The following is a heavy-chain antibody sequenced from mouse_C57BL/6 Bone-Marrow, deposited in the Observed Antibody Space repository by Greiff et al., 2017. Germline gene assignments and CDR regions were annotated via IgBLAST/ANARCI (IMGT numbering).Heavy chain of an antibody. CDR2: IDPSDSYT. CDR1: GYTFTSYW. V-gene: IGHV1-69*01. J-gene: IGHJ3*01. Sequence: QVQLQQPGAELVMPGASVKLSCKASGYTFTSYWMHWVQQRPGQGLEWIGEIDPSDSYTNYNQKFKGKSTLTVDKSSSTAYMQLSSLTSEDSAVYYGARAVTTVVARRGWFAYWGQGTLVTVSA. D-gene: IGHD1-1*01. CDR3: ARAVTTVVARRGWFAY.